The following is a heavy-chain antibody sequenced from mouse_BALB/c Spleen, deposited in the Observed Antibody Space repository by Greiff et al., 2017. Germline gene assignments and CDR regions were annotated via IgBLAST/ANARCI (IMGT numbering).Heavy chain of an antibody. V-gene: IGHV1S81*02. CDR3: TSGFAY. J-gene: IGHJ3*01. Sequence: QVQLQQSGAELVKPGASVKLSCKASGYTFTSYYTYWVKQRPGQGLEWIGEINPSNGGTNFNEKFKSKATLTVDKSSSTAYMQLSSLTSEDSAVYYCTSGFAYWGQGTLVTVSA. CDR1: GYTFTSYY. CDR2: INPSNGGT.